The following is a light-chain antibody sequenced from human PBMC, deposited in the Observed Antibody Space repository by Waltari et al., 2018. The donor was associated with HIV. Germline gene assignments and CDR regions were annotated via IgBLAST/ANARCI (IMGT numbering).Light chain of an antibody. CDR3: QQYTNSAFT. CDR2: GAS. J-gene: IGKJ3*01. CDR1: LSVRSNY. V-gene: IGKV3-20*01. Sequence: DIVLTQYPGTLSLSPGQRATLSCRASLSVRSNYLAWYQQKPGQAPRLLIYGASTRATGIPDRFSGSGSGTDFTLTISRLEPEDFAVYYCQQYTNSAFTFGPGTKVDIK.